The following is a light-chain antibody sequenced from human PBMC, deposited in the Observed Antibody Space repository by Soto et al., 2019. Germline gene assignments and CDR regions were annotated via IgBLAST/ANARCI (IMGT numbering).Light chain of an antibody. CDR2: GAY. CDR3: QYYSSSLSIT. Sequence: EIVLTQAPGILSLSPGERATLSCRASQSVRSTYLAWYQQKPGQAPMLRFHGAYSRATGIPDRFSGSGSGTDFTLTISRLEPEDFAVYYCQYYSSSLSITFGQGTRLDIK. CDR1: QSVRSTY. V-gene: IGKV3-20*01. J-gene: IGKJ5*01.